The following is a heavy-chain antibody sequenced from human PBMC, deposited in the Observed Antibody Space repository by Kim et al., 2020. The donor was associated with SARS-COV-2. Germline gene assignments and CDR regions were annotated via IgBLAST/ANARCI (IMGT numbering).Heavy chain of an antibody. Sequence: GGSLRLSCAASGFTFSSYGMHWVRQAPGKGLEWVSVIWYDGSNKYYADSVKGRFTISRDNSKNTLYLQMNSLRAEDTAVYYCARDYDILTGYYFDYWGQGTLGTVSS. CDR2: IWYDGSNK. CDR1: GFTFSSYG. J-gene: IGHJ4*02. D-gene: IGHD3-9*01. CDR3: ARDYDILTGYYFDY. V-gene: IGHV3-33*01.